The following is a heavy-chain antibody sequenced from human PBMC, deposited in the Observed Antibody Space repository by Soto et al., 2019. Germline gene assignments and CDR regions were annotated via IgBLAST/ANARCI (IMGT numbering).Heavy chain of an antibody. J-gene: IGHJ4*02. CDR1: GGTFSRHA. CDR2: IIPIFGTA. D-gene: IGHD5-18*01. CDR3: AIEIGYSYAYYFDY. Sequence: QVQLVQSGAEVRKPGSSVKVSCKASGGTFSRHAISWVRQAPGQGLEWMGGIIPIFGTANHAQKFQGRVTIIADESTSTVYMELSSLRSEDTAMYYCAIEIGYSYAYYFDYWGQGTLVTVSS. V-gene: IGHV1-69*01.